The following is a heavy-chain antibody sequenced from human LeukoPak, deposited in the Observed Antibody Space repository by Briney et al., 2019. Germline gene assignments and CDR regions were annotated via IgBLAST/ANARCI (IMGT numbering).Heavy chain of an antibody. V-gene: IGHV3-30*02. CDR2: IRYDGSNK. J-gene: IGHJ3*02. Sequence: GGSLRLSCAASGFTFSSYGMHWVRQAPGKGLEWVAFIRYDGSNKYYADSVKGRFTISRDNSKNTLYLQMNSLRAEDTAVYYCAKDSNGSGSYPDAFDIWGQGTMVTVSS. CDR3: AKDSNGSGSYPDAFDI. D-gene: IGHD3-10*01. CDR1: GFTFSSYG.